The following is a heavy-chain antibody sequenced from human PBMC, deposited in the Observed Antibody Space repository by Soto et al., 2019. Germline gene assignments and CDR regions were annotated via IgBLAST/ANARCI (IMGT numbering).Heavy chain of an antibody. CDR3: ARPRITMVRGATSWFDP. CDR1: GGSISSSSYY. J-gene: IGHJ5*02. CDR2: IYYSGST. D-gene: IGHD3-10*01. Sequence: SETLSLTCTVSGGSISSSSYYWGWIRQPPGKGLEWIGSIYYSGSTNYNPSLKSRVTISVDTSKNQFSLKLSSVTAADTAVYYCARPRITMVRGATSWFDPWGQGTLVTVSS. V-gene: IGHV4-39*07.